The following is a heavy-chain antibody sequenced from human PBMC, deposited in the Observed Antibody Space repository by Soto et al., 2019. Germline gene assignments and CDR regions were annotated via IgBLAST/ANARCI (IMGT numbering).Heavy chain of an antibody. D-gene: IGHD3-10*01. CDR2: INAGNGNT. J-gene: IGHJ4*02. CDR1: GFTFTRYT. CDR3: VRVGSDYGDY. Sequence: QVQLVQSGAEVKKPGTSVKVSCKASGFTFTRYTVHWVRQAPGQRLEWMGWINAGNGNTKYSQKFQGRVTMTRDTSASKAYMELSSLRYDDTAVYYCVRVGSDYGDYWCQGALVTVSS. V-gene: IGHV1-3*01.